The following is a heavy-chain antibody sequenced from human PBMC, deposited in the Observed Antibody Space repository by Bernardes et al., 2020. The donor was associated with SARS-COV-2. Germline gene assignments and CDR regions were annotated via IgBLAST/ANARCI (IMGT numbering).Heavy chain of an antibody. Sequence: ASVKVSCKASGYSFTSYDINWVRQAAGQGLEWMGWMNPKSGYTSYAQKFQGRVTMTRNTSITTAYMELSSLRSEDTAVYYCARGRLPSSSSWYWFDPWGQGTLVTVSS. D-gene: IGHD6-13*01. CDR1: GYSFTSYD. CDR3: ARGRLPSSSSWYWFDP. CDR2: MNPKSGYT. J-gene: IGHJ5*02. V-gene: IGHV1-8*01.